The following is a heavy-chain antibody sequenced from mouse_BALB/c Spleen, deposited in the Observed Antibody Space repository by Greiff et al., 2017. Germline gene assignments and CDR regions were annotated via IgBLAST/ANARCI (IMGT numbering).Heavy chain of an antibody. Sequence: EVQLVESGGGLVQPGGSRKLSCAASGFTFSSFGMHWVRQAPEKGLEWVAYISSGSSTIYYADTVKGRFTISRDNPKNTLFLQMTSLRSEDTAMYYCARSGNSRYERSYYAMDYWGQGTSVTVSS. CDR2: ISSGSSTI. CDR1: GFTFSSFG. J-gene: IGHJ4*01. V-gene: IGHV5-17*02. D-gene: IGHD2-14*01. CDR3: ARSGNSRYERSYYAMDY.